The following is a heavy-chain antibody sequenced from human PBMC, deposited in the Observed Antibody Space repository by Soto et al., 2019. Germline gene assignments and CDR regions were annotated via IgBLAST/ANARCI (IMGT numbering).Heavy chain of an antibody. CDR1: GYTFTSYA. CDR3: AREGPGYYGSGNYRFDY. D-gene: IGHD3-10*01. CDR2: INPGNGNT. V-gene: IGHV1-3*01. Sequence: XSVKVSSKASGYTFTSYAMHLVRHAPGQRLEWMGWINPGNGNTKYSQKFQGRVTITRDTSASTAYMELSSLRSEDKVVYYCAREGPGYYGSGNYRFDYWGQGTLVTVSS. J-gene: IGHJ4*02.